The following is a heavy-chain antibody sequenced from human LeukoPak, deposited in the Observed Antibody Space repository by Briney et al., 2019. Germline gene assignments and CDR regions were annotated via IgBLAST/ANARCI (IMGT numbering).Heavy chain of an antibody. J-gene: IGHJ4*02. CDR3: TVRLPYYDILTGSPIDY. D-gene: IGHD3-9*01. CDR2: IKSKTDGGAT. V-gene: IGHV3-15*01. Sequence: GGSLRLSCAASGFTFSNAWMSWVRQAPGKGLEWVGRIKSKTDGGATDYAAPVKGRFTISRDDSKNTPYLQMNSLKTEDTAVYYCTVRLPYYDILTGSPIDYWGQGTLVTVSS. CDR1: GFTFSNAW.